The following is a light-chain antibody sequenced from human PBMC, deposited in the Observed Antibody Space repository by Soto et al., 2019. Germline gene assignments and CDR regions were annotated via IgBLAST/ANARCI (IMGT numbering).Light chain of an antibody. CDR3: SSYSISTAYL. CDR1: SSDVGGYDY. J-gene: IGLJ1*01. V-gene: IGLV2-14*01. Sequence: QSSLTQPASVSVSPGQSINISCTGTSSDVGGYDYVSWYQLHPGKAPKLMVFEVSNRPSGVSYRFSGSKSGNTASLTISGLQAEDEADYFCSSYSISTAYLFGTGTKVTVL. CDR2: EVS.